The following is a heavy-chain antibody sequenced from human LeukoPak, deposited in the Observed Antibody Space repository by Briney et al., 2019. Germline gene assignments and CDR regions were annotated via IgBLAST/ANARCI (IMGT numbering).Heavy chain of an antibody. CDR1: GFTFDDYA. D-gene: IGHD3-22*01. V-gene: IGHV3-43D*04. CDR3: ANIGHYSSGSGVVDHH. CDR2: ISCDGGST. J-gene: IGHJ4*02. Sequence: GGSLRLSCAASGFTFDDYAMHWVRQAPGKGLEWVSLISCDGGSTYYADSVKGRFTISRDNSKNSLYLQMNSLRAEDTALYYCANIGHYSSGSGVVDHHWGWGTLIPVSS.